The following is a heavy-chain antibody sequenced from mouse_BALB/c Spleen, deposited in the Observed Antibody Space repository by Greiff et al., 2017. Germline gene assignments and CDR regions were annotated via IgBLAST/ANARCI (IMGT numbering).Heavy chain of an antibody. Sequence: VQVVESGPGLVAPSQSLSITCTVSGFSLTSYGVHWVRQPPGKGLEWLGVIWAGGSTNYNSALMSRLSISKDNSKSQVFLKMNSLQTDDTAMYYCAREQVITNYAMDYWGQGTSVTVSS. CDR2: IWAGGST. CDR3: AREQVITNYAMDY. CDR1: GFSLTSYG. V-gene: IGHV2-9*02. J-gene: IGHJ4*01. D-gene: IGHD1-1*01.